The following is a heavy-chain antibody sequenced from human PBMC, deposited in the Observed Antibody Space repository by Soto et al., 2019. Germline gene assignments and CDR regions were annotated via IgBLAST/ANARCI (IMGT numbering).Heavy chain of an antibody. Sequence: GGSLRLSCAASGFTFSSYAMSWVRQAPGKGLEWVSAISGSGGSTYYADSVKGRFTISRDNSKNTLYLQMNSLRAEDTAVYYCAKDYGYCSSTSCHTLWGWGQGTLVTVSS. CDR2: ISGSGGST. V-gene: IGHV3-23*01. D-gene: IGHD2-2*01. CDR3: AKDYGYCSSTSCHTLWG. CDR1: GFTFSSYA. J-gene: IGHJ4*02.